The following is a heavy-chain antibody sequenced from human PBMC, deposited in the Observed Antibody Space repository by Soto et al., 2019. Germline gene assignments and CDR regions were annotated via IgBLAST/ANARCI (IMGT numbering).Heavy chain of an antibody. CDR1: GYTFTSYA. V-gene: IGHV1-3*01. D-gene: IGHD3-16*01. CDR2: INAGNGNT. J-gene: IGHJ6*03. Sequence: ASVKVSCKASGYTFTSYAMHWVRQAPGQRLEWMGWINAGNGNTKYSQKFQGRVTITRDTSASTAYMELSSLRSEDTAVYYCARVFFTLNVSHYYYMDVWGKGTTVTVSS. CDR3: ARVFFTLNVSHYYYMDV.